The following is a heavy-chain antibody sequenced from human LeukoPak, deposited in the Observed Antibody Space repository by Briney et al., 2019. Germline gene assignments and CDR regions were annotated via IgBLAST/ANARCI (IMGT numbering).Heavy chain of an antibody. J-gene: IGHJ4*02. CDR3: VRVRRGELEDY. Sequence: GGSLRLSCAASGFTVSSIYMSWVRQAPGKGLEWVSVIYSGGSTYYADSVKGRFTISRDNSKNSLYLQMNSLKTEDTAVYYCVRVRRGELEDYWGQGTLVTVSS. CDR1: GFTVSSIY. V-gene: IGHV3-53*01. CDR2: IYSGGST. D-gene: IGHD1-26*01.